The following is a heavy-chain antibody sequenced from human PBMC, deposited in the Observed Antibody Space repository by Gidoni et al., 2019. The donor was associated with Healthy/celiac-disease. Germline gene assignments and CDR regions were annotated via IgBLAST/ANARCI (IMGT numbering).Heavy chain of an antibody. CDR1: GGSISSSSYY. CDR2: IYYSGST. CDR3: AGDYSSGWDFDY. V-gene: IGHV4-39*02. D-gene: IGHD6-19*01. J-gene: IGHJ4*02. Sequence: QLQLQESGPGLVKPSETLSLTCTVSGGSISSSSYYWGWIRQPPGKGLEWIGSIYYSGSTYYNPSLKSRVTISVDTSKNQFSLKLSSVTAADTAVYYCAGDYSSGWDFDYWGQGTLVTVSS.